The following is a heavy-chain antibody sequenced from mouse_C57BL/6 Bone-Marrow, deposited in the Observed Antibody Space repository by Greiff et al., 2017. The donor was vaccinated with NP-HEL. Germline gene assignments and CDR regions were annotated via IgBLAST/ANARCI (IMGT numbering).Heavy chain of an antibody. CDR2: IYIGTGYT. CDR1: GYTFTSYG. D-gene: IGHD2-14*01. J-gene: IGHJ4*01. V-gene: IGHV1-58*01. CDR3: ARSRCDGAMDY. Sequence: EVQLQQSGAELVRPGSSVKMSCKTSGYTFTSYGINWVKQRPGQGLEWMGYIYIGTGYTEYNEKFKGKATQTSDTSSSTAYMQLSSLTSEDSAIYFCARSRCDGAMDYWGQGTSVTVSS.